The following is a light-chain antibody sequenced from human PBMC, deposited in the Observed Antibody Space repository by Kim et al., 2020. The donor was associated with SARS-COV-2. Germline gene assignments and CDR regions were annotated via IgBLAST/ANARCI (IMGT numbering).Light chain of an antibody. CDR3: QQSYTTPWT. CDR1: QSISNF. CDR2: AAS. Sequence: ASVGDRVTITCRASQSISNFLNWYQQKPGKAPNLLIYAASSLQSGVPSRFSGSVSGTDFTLNIRSLQPEDFATYYCQQSYTTPWTFGQGTKVDIK. V-gene: IGKV1-39*01. J-gene: IGKJ1*01.